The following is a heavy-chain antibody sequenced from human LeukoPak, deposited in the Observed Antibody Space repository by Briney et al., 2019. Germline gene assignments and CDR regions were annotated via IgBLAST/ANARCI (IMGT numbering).Heavy chain of an antibody. CDR1: GDSVSSNSAA. CDR2: TYYRSKWYN. D-gene: IGHD3-10*01. Sequence: QTLSLTCAISGDSVSSNSAAWNWIRQSPSRGLEWLGRTYYRSKWYNDYAVSVKSRITINPDTSKNQFSLQLNSVTPEDTAVYYCARGWFYGSGSYQGYYYYGMDVWGQGTTVTVSS. V-gene: IGHV6-1*01. CDR3: ARGWFYGSGSYQGYYYYGMDV. J-gene: IGHJ6*02.